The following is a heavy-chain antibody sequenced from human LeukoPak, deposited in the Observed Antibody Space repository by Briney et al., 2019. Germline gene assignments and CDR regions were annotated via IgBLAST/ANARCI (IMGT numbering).Heavy chain of an antibody. Sequence: SETLSLTCAVSGDSISSDYYWAWIRQPPGKGLEWIGSVFHSENTYYNPSLKSRVTISVDTPKNQFSLKLTSVTAADTAVYYCARGNEDYYDSSGYLSWGQGTLVTVSP. J-gene: IGHJ5*02. CDR1: GDSISSDYY. D-gene: IGHD3-22*01. V-gene: IGHV4-38-2*01. CDR2: VFHSENT. CDR3: ARGNEDYYDSSGYLS.